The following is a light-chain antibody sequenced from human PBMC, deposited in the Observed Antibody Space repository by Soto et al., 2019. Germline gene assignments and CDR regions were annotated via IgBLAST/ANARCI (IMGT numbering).Light chain of an antibody. CDR3: QQSYSTPRT. Sequence: DIQMTQSPSSLSASVGDRVTITCRASQSISNYLNWYQQKPGKAPKLLMFAASSLQSGVPSRFGGGGPGTEFTLTISSRQPEDFATCYCQQSYSTPRTFGQGTKVEIK. V-gene: IGKV1-39*01. CDR2: AAS. J-gene: IGKJ1*01. CDR1: QSISNY.